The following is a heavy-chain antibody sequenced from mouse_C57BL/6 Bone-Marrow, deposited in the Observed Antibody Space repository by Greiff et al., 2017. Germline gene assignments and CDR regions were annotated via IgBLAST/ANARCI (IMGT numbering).Heavy chain of an antibody. CDR3: ARNYPWFAY. CDR1: GSSLTSYG. J-gene: IGHJ3*01. Sequence: QVQLQQPGPGLVQPSQSLSITCTVSGSSLTSYGVHWVRQSPGKGLEWLGVIWSGGSTDYNAAFISRLSICKDNSKSQVFFKMYGQQADDTAIYYCARNYPWFAYWGQGTLVTVSA. CDR2: IWSGGST. V-gene: IGHV2-2*01.